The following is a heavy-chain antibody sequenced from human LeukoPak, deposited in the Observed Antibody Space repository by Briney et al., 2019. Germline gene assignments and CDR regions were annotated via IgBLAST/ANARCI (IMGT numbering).Heavy chain of an antibody. CDR3: ARDPKNNYFDY. V-gene: IGHV3-74*01. CDR1: GFTFSTYW. Sequence: GGSLRLSCAASGFTFSTYWMHWVRQAPGKGLVWVSRINTDGSSTTYADSVKGRFTLSRDNARNTLFLQMNSLRAEDTAVYYCARDPKNNYFDYWGQGTLVTVSP. J-gene: IGHJ4*02. CDR2: INTDGSST.